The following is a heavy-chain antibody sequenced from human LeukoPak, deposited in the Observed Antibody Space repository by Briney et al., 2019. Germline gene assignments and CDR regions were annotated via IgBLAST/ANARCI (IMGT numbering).Heavy chain of an antibody. J-gene: IGHJ4*02. Sequence: PGGSLRLSCAASGFTFNRNGIHWVRQAPGKGLEWVAFIRFDGSDKYYADSMKGRFTISRDNAKNSLYLQMNSLRAEDTAVYYCAKSFWWFGEFSPFDYWGQGTLVTVSS. CDR1: GFTFNRNG. V-gene: IGHV3-30*02. D-gene: IGHD3-10*01. CDR2: IRFDGSDK. CDR3: AKSFWWFGEFSPFDY.